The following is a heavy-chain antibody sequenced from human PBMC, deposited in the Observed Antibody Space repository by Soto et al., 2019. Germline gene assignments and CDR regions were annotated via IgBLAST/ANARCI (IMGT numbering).Heavy chain of an antibody. J-gene: IGHJ1*01. D-gene: IGHD3-9*01. CDR2: IYYSGST. V-gene: IGHV4-39*01. Sequence: SETLSLTCTVSGGSISSSSYYWGWIRQPPGKGLEWIGSIYYSGSTYYNPSLKSRVTISVDTSKNQFSLKLSSVTAADAAVYYCARHLRTSYYDILTGYQSFQHWGQGTLVTV. CDR1: GGSISSSSYY. CDR3: ARHLRTSYYDILTGYQSFQH.